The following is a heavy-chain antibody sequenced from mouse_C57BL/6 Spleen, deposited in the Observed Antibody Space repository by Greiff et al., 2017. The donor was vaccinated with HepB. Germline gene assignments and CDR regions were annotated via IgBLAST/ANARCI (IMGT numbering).Heavy chain of an antibody. J-gene: IGHJ3*01. Sequence: VQLQQSGAELVRPGASVTLSCKASGYTFTDYEMHWVKQTPVQGLEWIGAIDPETGGTAYNQKFKGKAILTADKSSSTAYMELRSLTSEDSAVYYCTRKEGYYDYDGFAYWGQGTLVTVSA. CDR3: TRKEGYYDYDGFAY. V-gene: IGHV1-15*01. CDR1: GYTFTDYE. CDR2: IDPETGGT. D-gene: IGHD2-4*01.